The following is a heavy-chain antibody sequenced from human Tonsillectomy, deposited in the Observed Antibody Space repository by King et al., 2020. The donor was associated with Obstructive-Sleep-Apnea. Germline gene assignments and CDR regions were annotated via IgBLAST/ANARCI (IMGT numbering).Heavy chain of an antibody. CDR3: ARERKPDYYYYVMYV. CDR1: GGSISSGDYY. J-gene: IGHJ6*02. V-gene: IGHV4-30-4*01. Sequence: VQLQESGPGLVKPSQTLSLTCTVSGGSISSGDYYWIWIRQPPGKGLEWIGYIYYSGSTTYNPSLKSRVTISVDTSKNQFSLKLSSVTAADTAVYSCARERKPDYYYYVMYVWGQGTTVTVS. CDR2: IYYSGST.